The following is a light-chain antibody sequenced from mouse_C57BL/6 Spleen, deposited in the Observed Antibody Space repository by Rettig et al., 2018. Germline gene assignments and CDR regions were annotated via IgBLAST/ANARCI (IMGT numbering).Light chain of an antibody. V-gene: IGKV5-39*01. CDR3: QNGHSFPFT. Sequence: DIVMTQSPATLSVTPGDRVSLSCRASQSISDYLHWYQQKSHESPRLLIKYASQSISGIPSRFSGSGSGSDFTLSINSGEPEDVGVYYCQNGHSFPFTFGSGTKLEIK. CDR1: QSISDY. CDR2: YAS. J-gene: IGKJ4*01.